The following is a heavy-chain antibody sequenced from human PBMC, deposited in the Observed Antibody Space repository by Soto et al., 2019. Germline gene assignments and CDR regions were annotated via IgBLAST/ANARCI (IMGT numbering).Heavy chain of an antibody. J-gene: IGHJ4*02. CDR1: GFTFMSYV. CDR2: TSYDGSNN. Sequence: QVQLVESGGGVVQPGTSLRLSCVGSGFTFMSYVIHWVRQAPGKGLEWVALTSYDGSNNFYGDSVKGRFTISRDNSRNTVELQMDSLRLEDTSLYDGARWGTTGGLDVWGQGTLVSVSS. V-gene: IGHV3-33*05. CDR3: ARWGTTGGLDV. D-gene: IGHD3-16*01.